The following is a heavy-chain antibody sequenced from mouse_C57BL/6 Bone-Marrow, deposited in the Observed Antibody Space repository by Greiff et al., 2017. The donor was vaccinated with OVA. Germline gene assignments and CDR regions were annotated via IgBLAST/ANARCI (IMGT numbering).Heavy chain of an antibody. D-gene: IGHD1-1*01. Sequence: QVQLQQPGTELVKPGASVKLSCKASGYTFTSYWMHWVKQRPGQGLEWIGNINPSNGGTNYNEKFKSKATLTVDKSSSTAYMQLSSLTSEDSAVYYCARGGVYYGSSFYYFDYWGQGTTLTVSS. CDR1: GYTFTSYW. V-gene: IGHV1-53*01. CDR2: INPSNGGT. J-gene: IGHJ2*01. CDR3: ARGGVYYGSSFYYFDY.